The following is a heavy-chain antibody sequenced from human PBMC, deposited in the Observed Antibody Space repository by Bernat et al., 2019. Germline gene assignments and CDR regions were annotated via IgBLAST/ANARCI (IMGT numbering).Heavy chain of an antibody. Sequence: EVQLVESGGGLEKSGGSLRLSCAASGFTFSNAWMNWVRQAPGKGLEWVGRIKRKSDGGTTDYAAPVTGRFTISRDDSKNTLYLQMNSLKNEDTAVYYCTTLSTTKFSDGNRGVDYWGQGALVTVSS. CDR1: GFTFSNAW. D-gene: IGHD7-27*01. CDR2: IKRKSDGGTT. V-gene: IGHV3-15*07. J-gene: IGHJ4*02. CDR3: TTLSTTKFSDGNRGVDY.